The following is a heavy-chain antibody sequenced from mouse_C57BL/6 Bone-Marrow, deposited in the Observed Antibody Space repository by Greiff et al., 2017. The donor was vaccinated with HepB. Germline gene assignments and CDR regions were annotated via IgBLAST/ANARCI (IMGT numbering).Heavy chain of an antibody. V-gene: IGHV1-87*01. J-gene: IGHJ2*01. D-gene: IGHD1-1*01. CDR2: GQGLEWIG. CDR1: YTFSRRVH. Sequence: QVQLQQSGPELARPWASVKISCQAFYTFSRRVHFAIRDTNYWMQWVKQRPGQGLEWIGAIYPGNGDTSYNQKFKGKATLTADKSSSTAYMQLSSLISEDSAVYYCACSYYYGSSYDRYFDYWGQGTTLTVSS. CDR3: SEDSAVYYCACSYYYGSSYDRYFDY.